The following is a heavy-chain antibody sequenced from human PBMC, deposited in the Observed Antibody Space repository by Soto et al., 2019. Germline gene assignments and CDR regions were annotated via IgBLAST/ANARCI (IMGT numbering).Heavy chain of an antibody. CDR2: ISPSGGWT. J-gene: IGHJ4*02. D-gene: IGHD2-2*01. V-gene: IGHV1-46*01. CDR1: GYTLTSYY. CDR3: AREGAPAAKMFDF. Sequence: QVQMVQSGAEVKMPGASVKVSCKASGYTLTSYYMHWVRQAPGQGLEWMGFISPSGGWTDNAQKFQGRLTVTGDTPTNTLPMDLSSLGSEDTAIYYCAREGAPAAKMFDFWGQGTLVTVSS.